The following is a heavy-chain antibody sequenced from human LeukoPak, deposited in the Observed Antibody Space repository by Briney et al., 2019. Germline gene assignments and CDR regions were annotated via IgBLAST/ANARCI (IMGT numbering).Heavy chain of an antibody. Sequence: ASVKVSCKASGYTFTGYYMHWVRQAPGQGLEWMGWINPNSGGTNYAQKFQGRVTMTRDTSISTAYMELSRLRSDDTAVYYCARAQQLVRGWFDPWGQGTLVTDSS. CDR2: INPNSGGT. D-gene: IGHD6-6*01. CDR3: ARAQQLVRGWFDP. V-gene: IGHV1-2*02. J-gene: IGHJ5*02. CDR1: GYTFTGYY.